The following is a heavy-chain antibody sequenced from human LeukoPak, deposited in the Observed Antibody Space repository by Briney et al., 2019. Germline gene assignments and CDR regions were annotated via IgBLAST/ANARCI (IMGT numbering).Heavy chain of an antibody. CDR2: IFYSGST. V-gene: IGHV4-59*01. CDR3: ARVLAARFDP. CDR1: GGSISSYS. Sequence: SETLSLTCTVSGGSISSYSWTWIRQPPGKGLEWIGYIFYSGSTNYNPSLKSRVTISIDTSKNQFSLKLTSVTAADTAAYYCARVLAARFDPWGQGTLVAVSS. J-gene: IGHJ5*02. D-gene: IGHD6-6*01.